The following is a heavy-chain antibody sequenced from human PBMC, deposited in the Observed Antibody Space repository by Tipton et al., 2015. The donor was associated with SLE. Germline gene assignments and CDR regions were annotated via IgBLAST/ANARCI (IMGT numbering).Heavy chain of an antibody. V-gene: IGHV4-39*07. CDR1: GGSITSYY. D-gene: IGHD6-13*01. CDR3: ARDREFLWYETVGDAFEH. Sequence: TLSLTCSVSGGSITSYYWGWIRQPPGKGLEWIGSYYYSGSAAYNPSLKSRVTISVDTSKNQFSLKLTSVTAADSAVYFCARDREFLWYETVGDAFEHWGQGKMVTVSS. J-gene: IGHJ3*01. CDR2: YYYSGSA.